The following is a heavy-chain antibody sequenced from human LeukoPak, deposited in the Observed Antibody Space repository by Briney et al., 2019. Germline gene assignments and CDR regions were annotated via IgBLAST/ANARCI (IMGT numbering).Heavy chain of an antibody. CDR1: GGAFISYA. J-gene: IGHJ6*03. D-gene: IGHD3-3*01. V-gene: IGHV1-69*05. CDR3: ARAGAHDFWSGYYGYYMDV. CDR2: IIPIFGTA. Sequence: SVTVSFTASGGAFISYAISWVRQAPGQGLEWMGGIIPIFGTANYAQKFQGRVTITTDESTSTAYMELSSLRSEDTAVYYCARAGAHDFWSGYYGYYMDVWGKGTTVTVSS.